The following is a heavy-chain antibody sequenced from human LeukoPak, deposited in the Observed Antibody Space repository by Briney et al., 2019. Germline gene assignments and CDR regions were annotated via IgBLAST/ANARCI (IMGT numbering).Heavy chain of an antibody. Sequence: SETLSLTCTVSGGSISSYYWTWIRQPPGKGLEWIGYIYYTGATSYSPSLKSRVTISVDTSKKQFSLKLTSVTAADTAVYYCARYGGSGLVIGNWGQGTLVTVSS. J-gene: IGHJ4*02. CDR1: GGSISSYY. CDR2: IYYTGAT. D-gene: IGHD6-19*01. V-gene: IGHV4-59*08. CDR3: ARYGGSGLVIGN.